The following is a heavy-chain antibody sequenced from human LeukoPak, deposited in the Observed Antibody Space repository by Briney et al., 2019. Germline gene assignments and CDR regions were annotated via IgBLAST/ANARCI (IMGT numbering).Heavy chain of an antibody. D-gene: IGHD4-17*01. CDR3: ATYGDVDY. V-gene: IGHV4-4*02. CDR2: IYHSGSP. J-gene: IGHJ4*02. CDR1: GVSISSNNW. Sequence: SGTLSLTCAVSGVSISSNNWWGWVRQPPGKGLEWIGEIYHSGSPNYNPSLKSRVTISVDKSRNHFSLKLSSVTAADTAVYYCATYGDVDYWGQGTLVTVSS.